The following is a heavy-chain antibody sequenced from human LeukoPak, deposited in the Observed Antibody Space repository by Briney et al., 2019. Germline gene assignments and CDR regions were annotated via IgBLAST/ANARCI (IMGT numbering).Heavy chain of an antibody. Sequence: PSETLSLTCTVSGGSITSNTYYWGWIRQPPGKGLEWIGSIYYSGSTFYNPSLKSRLTISVDTSKKQFSLKLSSVTAADTAVYYCARLYASGTLQYWGQGTLVIVSS. CDR2: IYYSGST. D-gene: IGHD3-10*01. J-gene: IGHJ4*02. CDR1: GGSITSNTYY. V-gene: IGHV4-39*01. CDR3: ARLYASGTLQY.